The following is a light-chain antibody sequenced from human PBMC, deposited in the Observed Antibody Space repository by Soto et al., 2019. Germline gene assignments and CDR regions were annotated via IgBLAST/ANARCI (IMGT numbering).Light chain of an antibody. V-gene: IGLV1-40*01. CDR2: GNS. CDR1: SSNIGTGYD. Sequence: QSVLTQPPSGSGAPGQRVTISCTGSSSNIGTGYDVHWYQQLPGTAPKLLIYGNSNRPSGVPDRFSGSKSGTSASLAITGLQAEDEADYYCQSFDSSRFYVFGTGTKLTVL. J-gene: IGLJ1*01. CDR3: QSFDSSRFYV.